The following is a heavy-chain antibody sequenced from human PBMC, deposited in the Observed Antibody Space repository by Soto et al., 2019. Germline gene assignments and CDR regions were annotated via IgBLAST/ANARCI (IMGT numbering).Heavy chain of an antibody. CDR2: ISAYNGNT. V-gene: IGHV1-18*01. CDR1: GYTFTSYG. CDR3: ARDSPPVDY. Sequence: QVQLVQSGAEVKKPGASVKVSCKASGYTFTSYGVSWVRQAPGQGLEWMGWISAYNGNTKYAQKLQGRVTMTTDTSPNTAYMDLRSLRSDDKAVYYCARDSPPVDYWGQGTLVTVSS. J-gene: IGHJ4*02.